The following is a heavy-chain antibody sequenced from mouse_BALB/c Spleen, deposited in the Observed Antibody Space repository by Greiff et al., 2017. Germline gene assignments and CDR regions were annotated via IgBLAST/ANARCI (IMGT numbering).Heavy chain of an antibody. CDR3: ARDMITKFAY. CDR1: GFTFSSYG. Sequence: VQLKESGGGLVQPGGSLKLSCAASGFTFSSYGMSWVRQTPDKRLELVATINSNGGSTYYPDSVKGRFTISRDNAKNTLYLQMSSLKSEDTAMYYWARDMITKFAYWGQGTLVTVSA. D-gene: IGHD2-4*01. CDR2: INSNGGST. V-gene: IGHV5-6-3*01. J-gene: IGHJ3*01.